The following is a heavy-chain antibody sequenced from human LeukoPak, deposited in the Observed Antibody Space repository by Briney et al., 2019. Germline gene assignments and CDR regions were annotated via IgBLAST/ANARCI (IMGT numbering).Heavy chain of an antibody. V-gene: IGHV1-18*01. J-gene: IGHJ4*02. CDR1: GYTFTSYG. Sequence: ASVKVSCKASGYTFTSYGISWVRQAPGQGLEWMGWISAYNGNTNYAQKLQGRVTITRDTSASTAYMELSSLRSEDTAVYYCARESTSGGYDLDYWGQGTLVTVSS. D-gene: IGHD5-12*01. CDR3: ARESTSGGYDLDY. CDR2: ISAYNGNT.